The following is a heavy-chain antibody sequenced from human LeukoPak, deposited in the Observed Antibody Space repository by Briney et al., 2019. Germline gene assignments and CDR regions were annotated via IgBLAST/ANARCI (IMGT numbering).Heavy chain of an antibody. CDR1: GYTFTSYG. V-gene: IGHV1-18*01. J-gene: IGHJ6*03. CDR3: ARSYGDINYYYYYMDV. CDR2: ISAYNGNT. D-gene: IGHD4-17*01. Sequence: AASVKVSCKAPGYTFTSYGISWVRQAPGQGLEWMGWISAYNGNTNYAQKLQGRVTMTTDTSTSTAYMELRSLRSDDTAVYYCARSYGDINYYYYYMDVWGKGTTVTVSS.